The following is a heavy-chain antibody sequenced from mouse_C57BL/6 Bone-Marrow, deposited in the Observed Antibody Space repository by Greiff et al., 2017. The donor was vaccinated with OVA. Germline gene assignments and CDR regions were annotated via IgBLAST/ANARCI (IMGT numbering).Heavy chain of an antibody. Sequence: VQLQQSGAELVRPGSSVKMSCKTSGYTFTSYGINWVKQRPGQGLEWIGYIHIGNGYTEYNEKFKGKATLTSDTSSSTAYMQLSSLTSEDSAIYFCARIYDYDGGLWFAYWGQGTLVTVSA. J-gene: IGHJ3*01. D-gene: IGHD2-4*01. CDR1: GYTFTSYG. CDR2: IHIGNGYT. V-gene: IGHV1-58*01. CDR3: ARIYDYDGGLWFAY.